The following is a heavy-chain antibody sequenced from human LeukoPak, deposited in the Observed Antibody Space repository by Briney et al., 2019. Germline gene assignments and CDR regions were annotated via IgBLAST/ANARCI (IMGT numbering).Heavy chain of an antibody. J-gene: IGHJ4*02. CDR3: AKEYTPSSPLGELDS. CDR1: GFNLNSYA. V-gene: IGHV3-30*02. Sequence: GGSLRLSCAVSGFNLNSYAMHWVRQAPGKGLEWVAVIRHDEANSFYADSVQGRFTISRDTSKRLLYLQMNSLRVEDTAVYYCAKEYTPSSPLGELDSWGQGTLVTVSS. CDR2: IRHDEANS. D-gene: IGHD6-6*01.